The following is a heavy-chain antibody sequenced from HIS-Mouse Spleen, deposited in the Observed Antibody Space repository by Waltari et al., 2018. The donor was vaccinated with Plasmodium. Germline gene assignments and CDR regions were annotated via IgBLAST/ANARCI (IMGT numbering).Heavy chain of an antibody. Sequence: ELQLAESGGGLVQPGGSLRLSCAASGFTSSSYWMSWVRQVPGKGLEWVANIKQDGSEKYYVDSVKGRFTISRDNAKNSLYLQMNSLRAEDTAVYYCASSWYWYFDLWGRGTLVTVSS. CDR1: GFTSSSYW. D-gene: IGHD6-13*01. CDR2: IKQDGSEK. J-gene: IGHJ2*01. CDR3: ASSWYWYFDL. V-gene: IGHV3-7*01.